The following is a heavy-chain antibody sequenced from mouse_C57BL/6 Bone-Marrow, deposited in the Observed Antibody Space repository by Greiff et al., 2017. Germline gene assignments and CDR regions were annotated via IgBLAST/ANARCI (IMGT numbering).Heavy chain of an antibody. CDR3: ARAYYSNYNYAMDY. Sequence: QLQQPGAELVRPGSSVKLSCKASGYTFTSYWMDWVKQRPGQGLEWIGNIYPSDSETHYNQKFKDKATLTVDKSSSTAYMQLSSLTSEDSAVYYCARAYYSNYNYAMDYWGQGTSVTVSS. CDR1: GYTFTSYW. V-gene: IGHV1-61*01. CDR2: IYPSDSET. J-gene: IGHJ4*01. D-gene: IGHD2-5*01.